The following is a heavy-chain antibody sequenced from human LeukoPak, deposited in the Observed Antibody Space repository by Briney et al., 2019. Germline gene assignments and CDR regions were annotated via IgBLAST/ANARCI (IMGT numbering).Heavy chain of an antibody. CDR1: GFTFSSYG. D-gene: IGHD6-19*01. V-gene: IGHV3-30*18. J-gene: IGHJ5*02. CDR3: AKMGMAVAVMYNWFDP. Sequence: GGSLRLSCAASGFTFSSYGMHWVRQAPGKGLEWVAVISYDGSYKYYADSVKGRFTISRDNSKNTLYLQMNSLRAEDTAVYYCAKMGMAVAVMYNWFDPWGQGTLVTVSS. CDR2: ISYDGSYK.